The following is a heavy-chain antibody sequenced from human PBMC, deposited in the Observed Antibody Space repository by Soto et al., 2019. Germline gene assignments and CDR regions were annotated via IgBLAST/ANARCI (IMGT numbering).Heavy chain of an antibody. CDR3: ARDDYGGNSDWFDP. Sequence: SETLSLTCTASGGSISSGGYYWSWIRQHPGKGLEWIEYIYYSGSTYYNPSLKSRVTISVDTSKNQFSLKLSSVTAADTAVYYCARDDYGGNSDWFDPWGQGTLVTVSS. V-gene: IGHV4-31*03. D-gene: IGHD4-17*01. CDR2: IYYSGST. CDR1: GGSISSGGYY. J-gene: IGHJ5*02.